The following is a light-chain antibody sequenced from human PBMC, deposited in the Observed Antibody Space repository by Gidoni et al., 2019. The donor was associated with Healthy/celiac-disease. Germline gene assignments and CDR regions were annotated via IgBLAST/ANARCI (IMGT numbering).Light chain of an antibody. V-gene: IGLV1-44*01. CDR3: AAWDDSLNGWV. Sequence: QSVLTQPPSASGTPGQGVTISCSGSSTNIGSNTVNCYQQLPGTAPKLLIYSNNQRPSGVPDRFSGSKSGTSASLAISGLQSEDEADYYCAAWDDSLNGWVFGGGTKLTVL. CDR2: SNN. CDR1: STNIGSNT. J-gene: IGLJ3*02.